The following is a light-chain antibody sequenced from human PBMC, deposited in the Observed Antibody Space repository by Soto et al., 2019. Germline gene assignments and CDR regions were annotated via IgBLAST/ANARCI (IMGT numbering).Light chain of an antibody. CDR3: QQRSNWT. CDR1: QSVSSY. Sequence: EIVLTQSPATLSLSPGERATLSCRASQSVSSYLAWYQQKPGQAHRLLIYDASNRATGIPARFIGSGSGTDFTLTSSSLEPEDFAVYYCQQRSNWTFGQGTKVEIK. V-gene: IGKV3-11*01. CDR2: DAS. J-gene: IGKJ1*01.